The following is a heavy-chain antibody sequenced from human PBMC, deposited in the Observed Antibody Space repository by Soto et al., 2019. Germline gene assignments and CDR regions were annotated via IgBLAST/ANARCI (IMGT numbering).Heavy chain of an antibody. CDR2: ISYDGSNK. V-gene: IGHV3-30*18. Sequence: GGSLRLSCAASGFTFSSYGMHWVRQAPGKGLEWVAVISYDGSNKYYAGSVKGRFTISRDNSKNTLYLQMNSLRAEDTAVYYCAKDKWAVADLYYFDYWGQGTLVTVSS. CDR3: AKDKWAVADLYYFDY. D-gene: IGHD6-19*01. J-gene: IGHJ4*02. CDR1: GFTFSSYG.